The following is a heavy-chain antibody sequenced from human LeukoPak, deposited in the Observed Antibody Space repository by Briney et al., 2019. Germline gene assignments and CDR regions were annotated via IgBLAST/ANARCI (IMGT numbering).Heavy chain of an antibody. D-gene: IGHD5-12*01. CDR2: ISGSGGST. Sequence: GGSLRLSCGASGFTFSSYAMSWVRQAPGKGLEWVSAISGSGGSTYYADSVKGRFTISRDNSKNTLYLQMNSLRAEDTAVYYCAREVGVATTRFDYWGQGTLVTVSS. V-gene: IGHV3-23*01. CDR3: AREVGVATTRFDY. J-gene: IGHJ4*02. CDR1: GFTFSSYA.